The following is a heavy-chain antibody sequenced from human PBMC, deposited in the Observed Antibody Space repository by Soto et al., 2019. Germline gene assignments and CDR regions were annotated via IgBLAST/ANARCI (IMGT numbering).Heavy chain of an antibody. V-gene: IGHV3-9*01. J-gene: IGHJ6*02. CDR1: GFTLDDYA. CDR3: AKDTSEDYYYFYGMDV. CDR2: ISWNSGSI. Sequence: GGSLRLSCAASGFTLDDYAMHWVRQAPGKGLEWVSGISWNSGSIGYADSVKGRFTISRDNAKNSLYLQMNSLTAEDTALYYCAKDTSEDYYYFYGMDVWGQGTTVTVSS.